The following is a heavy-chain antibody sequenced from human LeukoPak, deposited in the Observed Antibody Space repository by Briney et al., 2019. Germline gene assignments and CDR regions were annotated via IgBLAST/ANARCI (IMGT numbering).Heavy chain of an antibody. CDR1: GYTFNGYY. Sequence: ASVKVSCKSSGYTFNGYYMHWVRQAPGQGLEWMGWINPNNGGTKYAQNFQGRVTMTRDTSISTAYMELSSLRSEDTAVYYCARDRQSIAVAGTTFDYWGQGTLVTVSS. CDR2: INPNNGGT. J-gene: IGHJ4*02. CDR3: ARDRQSIAVAGTTFDY. D-gene: IGHD6-19*01. V-gene: IGHV1-2*02.